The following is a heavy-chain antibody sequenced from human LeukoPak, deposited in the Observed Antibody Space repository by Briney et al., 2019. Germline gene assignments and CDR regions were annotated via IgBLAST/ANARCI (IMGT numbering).Heavy chain of an antibody. CDR3: ARAPWGYDFWSGYLSYYYYMDV. CDR1: GYSISSGYY. D-gene: IGHD3-3*01. V-gene: IGHV4-38-2*01. CDR2: IYHSGST. J-gene: IGHJ6*03. Sequence: PSETLSLTCAVSGYSISSGYYWGWIRQPPGKGLEWIGNIYHSGSTYYNPSLKSRVTISVDTSKNQFSLKLSSVTAADTAVYYCARAPWGYDFWSGYLSYYYYMDVWGKGTTVTVSS.